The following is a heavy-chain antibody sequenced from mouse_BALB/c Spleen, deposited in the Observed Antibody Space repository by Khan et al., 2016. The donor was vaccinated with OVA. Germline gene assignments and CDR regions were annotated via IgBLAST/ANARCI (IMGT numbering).Heavy chain of an antibody. CDR3: ARGGFYAMDY. J-gene: IGHJ4*01. V-gene: IGHV2-6*02. CDR2: IWSDGIT. Sequence: QVQLKESGPGLVVPSQSLSITCTVSGFSLTTYGVHWVRQPPGKGLEWLVVIWSDGITTYNSALKSRLSISKDNSKSQVFLKMNSLQTDDTAMYXCARGGFYAMDYWGQGTSVTVSS. CDR1: GFSLTTYG.